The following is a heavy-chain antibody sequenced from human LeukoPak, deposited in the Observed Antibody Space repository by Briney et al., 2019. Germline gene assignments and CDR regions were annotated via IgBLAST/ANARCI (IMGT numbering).Heavy chain of an antibody. CDR1: GFTFSSYG. Sequence: GRSLRLSCAASGFTFSSYGMHWVRQAPGKGLEWVAVISYDGSNKYYADSVKGRFTISRDNSKSTLYLQMNSLRAEDTAVYYCAKAPLGSYWGQGTLVTVSS. J-gene: IGHJ4*02. CDR3: AKAPLGSY. V-gene: IGHV3-30*18. CDR2: ISYDGSNK. D-gene: IGHD3-10*01.